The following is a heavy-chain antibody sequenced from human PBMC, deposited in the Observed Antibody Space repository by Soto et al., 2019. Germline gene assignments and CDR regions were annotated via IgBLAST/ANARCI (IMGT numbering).Heavy chain of an antibody. CDR2: IDWDDDK. V-gene: IGHV2-70*01. Sequence: SGPTVVNPTQTLTLTCTFSGFSLSTSGMCVSWIRQPPGKALEWLALIDWDDDKYYSTSLKTRLTISKDTSKNQVVLTMTNMDPVDTATYYCARILRSYYYDSSGGGAFDIWGQGTMVTVSS. CDR3: ARILRSYYYDSSGGGAFDI. J-gene: IGHJ3*02. CDR1: GFSLSTSGMC. D-gene: IGHD3-22*01.